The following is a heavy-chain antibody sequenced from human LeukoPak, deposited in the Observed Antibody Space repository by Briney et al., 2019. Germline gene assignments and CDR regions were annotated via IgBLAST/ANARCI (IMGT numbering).Heavy chain of an antibody. CDR2: IYHSGST. CDR3: ARDPASWPYWYFDL. D-gene: IGHD2-2*01. J-gene: IGHJ2*01. V-gene: IGHV4-38-2*02. Sequence: SETLSLTCTVSGYSISSGYYWGWIRQPPGKGLEWIGSIYHSGSTYYNPSLKSRVTISVDTSKNQFSLKLSSVTAADAAVYYCARDPASWPYWYFDLWGRGTLVTVSS. CDR1: GYSISSGYY.